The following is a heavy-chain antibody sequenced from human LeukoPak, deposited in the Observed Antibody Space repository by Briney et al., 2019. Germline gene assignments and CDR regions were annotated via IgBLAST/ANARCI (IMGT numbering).Heavy chain of an antibody. V-gene: IGHV3-23*01. Sequence: TGGSLRLSCAASGFTFSNAWMSWVRQAPGKGLEWVSGISGSGQTTHYADSVKGRFIISRDNSQNTLYLQIDNLRAEDTAVYYCAKGYYYDSTKDAFHIWGQGTMVTVSS. D-gene: IGHD3-22*01. CDR2: ISGSGQTT. CDR1: GFTFSNAW. J-gene: IGHJ3*02. CDR3: AKGYYYDSTKDAFHI.